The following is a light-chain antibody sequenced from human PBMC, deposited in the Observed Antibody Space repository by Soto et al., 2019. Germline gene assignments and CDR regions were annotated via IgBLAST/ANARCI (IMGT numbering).Light chain of an antibody. Sequence: SALPQPPSVYGAPGQRVTISCTGSSSNIGAGYDVHWYQQLPGTAPKLLIYGNSNRPSGVPDRFSGSKSGTSASLAITGLQAEDEADYYCQSYDSSLSGPYVFGTGTKVTVL. CDR2: GNS. V-gene: IGLV1-40*01. CDR1: SSNIGAGYD. CDR3: QSYDSSLSGPYV. J-gene: IGLJ1*01.